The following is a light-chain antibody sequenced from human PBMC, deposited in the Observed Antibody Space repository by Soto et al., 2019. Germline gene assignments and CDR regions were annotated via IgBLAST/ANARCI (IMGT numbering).Light chain of an antibody. V-gene: IGLV2-8*01. Sequence: QSALTQPPSASGSLGQSVTISCTGTSSDVGGYNYVSWNQQHPGKAPKVMIYEVTKRPPGVPDRFSGSKSGNTDSLTVSGLQAEDEADYYCSSFAGGGNPVLLGGGTKLTVL. CDR1: SSDVGGYNY. CDR2: EVT. CDR3: SSFAGGGNPVL. J-gene: IGLJ2*01.